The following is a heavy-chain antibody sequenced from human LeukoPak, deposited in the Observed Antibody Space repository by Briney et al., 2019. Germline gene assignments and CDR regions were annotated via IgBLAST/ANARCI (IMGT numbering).Heavy chain of an antibody. V-gene: IGHV3-48*04. CDR2: ISSSGSTI. Sequence: GGSLRLSCAASGFTFSSYGMHWVRQAPGKGLEWVSYISSSGSTIYYADSVKGRFTVSRDNAKNSLYLQMNSLRAEDTAVYYCARDPSTVTTFWFDPWGQGTLVTVSS. CDR1: GFTFSSYG. CDR3: ARDPSTVTTFWFDP. D-gene: IGHD4-17*01. J-gene: IGHJ5*02.